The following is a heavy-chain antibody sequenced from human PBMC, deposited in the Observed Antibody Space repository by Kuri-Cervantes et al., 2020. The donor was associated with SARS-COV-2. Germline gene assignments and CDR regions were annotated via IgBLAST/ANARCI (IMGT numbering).Heavy chain of an antibody. CDR3: ARDRGYSSGWPHDAFNI. Sequence: ASVKVSCKVSGYTLTELSMHWVRQAPGQRLEWMGWINAGNGNTKYSQKFQGRVTITRDTSASTAYMELSSLRSEDTAVYYCARDRGYSSGWPHDAFNIWGQGTTVTVSS. J-gene: IGHJ3*02. V-gene: IGHV1-3*01. CDR1: GYTLTELS. CDR2: INAGNGNT. D-gene: IGHD6-19*01.